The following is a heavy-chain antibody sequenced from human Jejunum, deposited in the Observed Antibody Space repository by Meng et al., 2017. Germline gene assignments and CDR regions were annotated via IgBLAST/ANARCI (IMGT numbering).Heavy chain of an antibody. Sequence: QVQQWGAGLFTPSATMSLPCAVYGGPFSDYHWTLIRQPPGKGLEWIGEINHSGSTHYRPYLESRLSISADSSKNQLSLRLNSVTAADTAVYSCVYSNYRSDYWGQGTLVTVSS. J-gene: IGHJ4*02. V-gene: IGHV4-34*01. CDR2: INHSGST. CDR3: VYSNYRSDY. CDR1: GGPFSDYH. D-gene: IGHD4-11*01.